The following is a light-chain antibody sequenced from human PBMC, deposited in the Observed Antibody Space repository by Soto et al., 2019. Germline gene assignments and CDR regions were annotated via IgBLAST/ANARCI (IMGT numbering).Light chain of an antibody. CDR1: SSDVGGYDR. Sequence: QSVLTQPASVSGSPGQSITISCTGTSSDVGGYDRVSWYQQRPDNAPKLIIYEVSNRPSGISNRFSGSKSGDTASLTISGLQAADEADYYCCSYRSGSVYVFGSGTKVTVL. CDR2: EVS. V-gene: IGLV2-14*01. CDR3: CSYRSGSVYV. J-gene: IGLJ1*01.